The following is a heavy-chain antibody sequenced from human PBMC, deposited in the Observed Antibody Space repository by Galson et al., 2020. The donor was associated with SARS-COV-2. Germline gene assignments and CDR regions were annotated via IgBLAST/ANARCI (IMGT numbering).Heavy chain of an antibody. CDR1: GGSITNYY. J-gene: IGHJ4*02. CDR3: ARGARTNDY. Sequence: ASETLSLTCTVSGGSITNYYWSWIRQSPGKELEWIGYIYYSGGTIYNPSLKSRVTISVDTSKNQFSLKLSSVTAADTAVYYCARGARTNDYWGQGTLVTVSS. D-gene: IGHD3-16*01. CDR2: IYYSGGT. V-gene: IGHV4-59*01.